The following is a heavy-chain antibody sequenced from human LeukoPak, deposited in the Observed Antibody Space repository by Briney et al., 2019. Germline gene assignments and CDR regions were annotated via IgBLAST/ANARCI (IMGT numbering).Heavy chain of an antibody. J-gene: IGHJ4*02. CDR3: ARRGAGVDY. V-gene: IGHV4-59*08. Sequence: KSSETLSLTCTVSGGSISSYHWSWIRQPPGKGLEWIGYIYYSGSTNYNPSLKSRVTISVDTSKNQFSLKLSSVTAADTAVYYCARRGAGVDYWGQGTLVTVSS. D-gene: IGHD1-26*01. CDR1: GGSISSYH. CDR2: IYYSGST.